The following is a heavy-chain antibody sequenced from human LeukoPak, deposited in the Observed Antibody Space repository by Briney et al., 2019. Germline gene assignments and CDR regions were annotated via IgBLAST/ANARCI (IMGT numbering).Heavy chain of an antibody. J-gene: IGHJ4*02. V-gene: IGHV3-9*01. CDR1: GFTFDDYA. CDR3: ARDEGYFDY. CDR2: ISWNSGSI. Sequence: PGRSLRLSCAASGFTFDDYAMPWVRQAPGQGQEWVSGISWNSGSIGYADSVKGRFTISRDNAKNTLSLQMNSLRAEDTAVYYCARDEGYFDYWGQGPLVTVSS.